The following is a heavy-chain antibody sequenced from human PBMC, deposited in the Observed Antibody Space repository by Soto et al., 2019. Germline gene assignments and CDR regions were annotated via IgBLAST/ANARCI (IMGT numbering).Heavy chain of an antibody. J-gene: IGHJ6*02. D-gene: IGHD3-3*01. Sequence: SETLSLTCTVSGGSINTGDYYWTWIRQPRXKGLEWIGYIYYSGTTYYNPSLKSRVSLSLDTSKNHFSLRLTSVTAADTAVYYCARGVDFEGFSPYGMDVWGQGPTVTVSS. CDR1: GGSINTGDYY. CDR3: ARGVDFEGFSPYGMDV. CDR2: IYYSGTT. V-gene: IGHV4-30-4*01.